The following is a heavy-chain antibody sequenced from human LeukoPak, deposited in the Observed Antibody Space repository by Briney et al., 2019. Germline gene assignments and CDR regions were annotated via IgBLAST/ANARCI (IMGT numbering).Heavy chain of an antibody. Sequence: GGSLRLSCAASGFTFSNYWMSWVRQAPGKGLEWVANINQDGSQKYFVDSVKGRFTISRDNAKNSLSLQMNSLRAEDTAVYYCARGIPTIFGVVIVGYFFDFWGQGTLVTVSS. CDR1: GFTFSNYW. D-gene: IGHD3-3*01. J-gene: IGHJ4*02. CDR3: ARGIPTIFGVVIVGYFFDF. CDR2: INQDGSQK. V-gene: IGHV3-7*01.